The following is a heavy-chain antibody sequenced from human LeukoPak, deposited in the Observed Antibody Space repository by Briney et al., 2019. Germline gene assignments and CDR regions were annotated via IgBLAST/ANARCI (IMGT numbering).Heavy chain of an antibody. D-gene: IGHD3-22*01. CDR3: ARLSGYSSGHYYSDY. CDR1: GGSFSGYY. Sequence: SETLSLTCAVYGGSFSGYYWSWIRQPPGKGLEWIGEINHSGSTNYNPSLKNRVTISVDTSKNRFSLKLSSVTAADTAVYYCARLSGYSSGHYYSDYWGQGTLVTVSS. J-gene: IGHJ4*02. V-gene: IGHV4-34*01. CDR2: INHSGST.